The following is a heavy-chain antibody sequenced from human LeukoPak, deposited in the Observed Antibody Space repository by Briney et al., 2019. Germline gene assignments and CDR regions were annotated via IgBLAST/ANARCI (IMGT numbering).Heavy chain of an antibody. V-gene: IGHV1-8*03. J-gene: IGHJ6*03. CDR1: GYTFTSYD. CDR3: ARVARGWGFFNDYYYYMDV. Sequence: ASVKVSCKASGYTFTSYDINWVRQATGQGLEWMGWMNPNSGNTGYAQKFQGRVTITRNTSISTAYMELSSLRSEDTAVYYCARVARGWGFFNDYYYYMDVWGKGTTVTVSS. D-gene: IGHD7-27*01. CDR2: MNPNSGNT.